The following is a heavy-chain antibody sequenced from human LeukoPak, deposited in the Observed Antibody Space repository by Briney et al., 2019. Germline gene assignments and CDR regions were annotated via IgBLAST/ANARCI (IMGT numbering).Heavy chain of an antibody. D-gene: IGHD2-15*01. CDR2: IIAIFGKA. Sequence: SVKVSCKASGGTFSSYGISWVRQAPGQGLEWMGGIIAIFGKANYAQKFQGRVTMTADESTSTAYMELRSLRSEDRAVDDCGRHRWDCSGCSCPNDFNYLRQPTLLTVSS. CDR1: GGTFSSYG. J-gene: IGHJ4*02. V-gene: IGHV1-69*13. CDR3: GRHRWDCSGCSCPNDFNY.